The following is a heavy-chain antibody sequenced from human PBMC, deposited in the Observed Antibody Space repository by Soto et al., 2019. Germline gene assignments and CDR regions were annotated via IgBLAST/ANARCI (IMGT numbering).Heavy chain of an antibody. CDR2: ISYDGTNK. J-gene: IGHJ4*02. CDR3: ARDGGSY. D-gene: IGHD3-16*01. CDR1: GFTFSTYA. Sequence: QVQLVESGGGVVQPGRSLRLSCAASGFTFSTYAMHWVRQAPGKGLEWVAVISYDGTNKYYADSVKGRFTISRDNSKNTLYLQMNSLRAEDPAVYYCARDGGSYWGQGTPVIVSS. V-gene: IGHV3-30-3*01.